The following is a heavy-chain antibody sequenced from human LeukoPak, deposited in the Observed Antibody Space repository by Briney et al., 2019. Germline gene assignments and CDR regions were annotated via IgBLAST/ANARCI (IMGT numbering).Heavy chain of an antibody. V-gene: IGHV4-34*01. CDR1: GGSFSGYY. D-gene: IGHD1-1*01. CDR3: ATGPSYYYGMDV. CDR2: INHSGST. J-gene: IGHJ6*02. Sequence: SETLSLTCAVYGGSFSGYYWSWIRQPPGKGLEWIGEINHSGSTNYNPSLKSRVTISVDTSKNQFSLKLSSVTAADTAVYYCATGPSYYYGMDVWGQGTTVTVSS.